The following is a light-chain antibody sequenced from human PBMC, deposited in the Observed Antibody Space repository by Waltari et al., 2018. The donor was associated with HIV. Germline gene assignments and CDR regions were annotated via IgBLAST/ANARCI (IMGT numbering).Light chain of an antibody. CDR3: QQYNNWPPIT. V-gene: IGKV3-15*01. CDR1: QSIRSN. CDR2: DAS. J-gene: IGKJ5*01. Sequence: EILMTQSPATLSVSPGDRATLSCRASQSIRSNLAWYQQKPGHAPRLLLYDASTRATGIPARFSGSGSGTEFTLTITSLQSEDFAVYYCQQYNNWPPITFGQGTRLEIK.